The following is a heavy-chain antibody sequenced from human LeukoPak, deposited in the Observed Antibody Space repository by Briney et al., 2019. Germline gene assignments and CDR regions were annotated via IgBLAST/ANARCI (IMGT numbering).Heavy chain of an antibody. J-gene: IGHJ4*02. D-gene: IGHD3-3*02. V-gene: IGHV7-4-1*02. CDR1: ENTFTGYF. CDR3: AAFDVGDY. CDR2: ISTNTGNP. Sequence: ASVKVSCTAPENTFTGYFINWVRQAPGQGLEWMGWISTNTGNPTYAQGFTGRFVFSLDTSVSTAYLQISSLKAEDTAVYYCAAFDVGDYWGQGTLVTVSS.